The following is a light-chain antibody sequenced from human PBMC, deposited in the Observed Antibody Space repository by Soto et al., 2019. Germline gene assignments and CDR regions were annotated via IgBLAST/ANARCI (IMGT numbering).Light chain of an antibody. J-gene: IGKJ5*01. CDR2: DAS. CDR3: QQRSNWPPIT. Sequence: ETVLTQSPATLSLSPGERATLSCRASQSVSSYLAWYQQKPGQAPRLLIYDASNRATGIPARFSGSGSGTDFTLTISSLEPKDFAVYYCQQRSNWPPITFGQGTRLEIK. V-gene: IGKV3-11*01. CDR1: QSVSSY.